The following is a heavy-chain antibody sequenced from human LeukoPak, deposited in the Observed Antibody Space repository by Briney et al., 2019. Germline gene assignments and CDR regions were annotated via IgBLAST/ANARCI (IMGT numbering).Heavy chain of an antibody. Sequence: ASVKVSCKSSGYTFTDHFIHWVRQAPGQGLEWVGEINPYNGYTKYAWRLQGRVTMTRDTSISTAFMEVSRLTSDDTAVYYCARDYSLNDFDYWGRGTLVTVAS. D-gene: IGHD1-1*01. CDR2: INPYNGYT. CDR1: GYTFTDHF. V-gene: IGHV1-2*02. J-gene: IGHJ4*02. CDR3: ARDYSLNDFDY.